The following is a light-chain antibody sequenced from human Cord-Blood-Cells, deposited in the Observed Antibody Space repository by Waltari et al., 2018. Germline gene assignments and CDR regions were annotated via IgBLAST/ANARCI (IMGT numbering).Light chain of an antibody. V-gene: IGLV1-40*01. CDR2: GNG. CDR1: SSNIGAGYD. Sequence: QSVLTQPPSVSGAPGQRVTISCTGSSSNIGAGYDVHWYQQLPGTAPKLLIYGNGNRPSGVPDRFSGSKSGTSASLAITVLQAEDEADYYCQSYDSSLSGWVFGGGTKLTVL. J-gene: IGLJ3*02. CDR3: QSYDSSLSGWV.